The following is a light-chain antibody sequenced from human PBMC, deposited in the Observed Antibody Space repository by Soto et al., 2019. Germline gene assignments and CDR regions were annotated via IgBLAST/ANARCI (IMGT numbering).Light chain of an antibody. Sequence: EIVLTQSPATLSLSPGERATLSCRSSQSVSSYLAWSQQKPGQAPRLLIYDASHRARGIPDRFSGSGSGTDFTLTMSSLGREDFAVYYGQQRSNWPRTLGQGTKVELK. J-gene: IGKJ1*01. CDR1: QSVSSY. CDR2: DAS. CDR3: QQRSNWPRT. V-gene: IGKV3-11*01.